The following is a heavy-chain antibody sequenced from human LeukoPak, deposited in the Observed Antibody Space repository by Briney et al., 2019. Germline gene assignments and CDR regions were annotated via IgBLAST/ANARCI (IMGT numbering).Heavy chain of an antibody. CDR2: ISYDGSNK. J-gene: IGHJ5*02. CDR3: ARDNGVGAVNWFDP. D-gene: IGHD1-26*01. Sequence: GRSLRLSCAASGFTFSSYAMHWVRQAPGKGLEWVAVISYDGSNKYYADSVKGRFTISRDNSKNTLYLQMNSLRAEDTAVYYYARDNGVGAVNWFDPWGQGTLVTVSS. V-gene: IGHV3-30-3*01. CDR1: GFTFSSYA.